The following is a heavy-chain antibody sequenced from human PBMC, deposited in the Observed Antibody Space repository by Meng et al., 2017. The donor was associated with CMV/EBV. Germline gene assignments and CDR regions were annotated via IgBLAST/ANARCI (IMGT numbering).Heavy chain of an antibody. D-gene: IGHD5-12*01. Sequence: ASMKVSCKASGYTFIDHYIHWVRQAPGQGLEWTGWINPDSGGTNYARKFQGRVTMTRDTSISTAYMELSRLTPDDTAVYYCARYRVDIVATTPFDYWGQGTLVTVSS. CDR3: ARYRVDIVATTPFDY. J-gene: IGHJ4*02. CDR1: GYTFIDHY. V-gene: IGHV1-2*02. CDR2: INPDSGGT.